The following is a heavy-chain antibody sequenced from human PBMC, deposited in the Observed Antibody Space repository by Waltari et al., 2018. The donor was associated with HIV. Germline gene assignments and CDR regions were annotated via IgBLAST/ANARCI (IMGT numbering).Heavy chain of an antibody. Sequence: EVQLVESGGGLVQPGGSLRLSCDASGFTFSSYWMPWVRQAPGKGLEWVSRINTDGNTITYADSVKGRFTISRDNANNTLYLEMNSLRPEDTGIYYCARECLRVCFSSGWEEVAHWGQGTLVTVSS. J-gene: IGHJ4*02. V-gene: IGHV3-74*01. CDR3: ARECLRVCFSSGWEEVAH. CDR2: INTDGNTI. CDR1: GFTFSSYW. D-gene: IGHD6-19*01.